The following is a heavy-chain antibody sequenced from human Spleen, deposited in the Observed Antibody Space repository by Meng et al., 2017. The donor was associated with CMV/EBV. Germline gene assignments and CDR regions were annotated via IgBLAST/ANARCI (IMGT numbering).Heavy chain of an antibody. V-gene: IGHV3-23*03. CDR2: IYSGRSST. CDR1: GFNFSTYA. CDR3: AKITRSDYFDY. D-gene: IGHD1-20*01. Sequence: GGSLRLSCAASGFNFSTYAMNWVRQAPGKGLEWVSIIYSGRSSTYYADSVKGRFTISRDNSENTLYLQMNSLRAEDTAVYYCAKITRSDYFDYWGQGTLVTVSS. J-gene: IGHJ4*02.